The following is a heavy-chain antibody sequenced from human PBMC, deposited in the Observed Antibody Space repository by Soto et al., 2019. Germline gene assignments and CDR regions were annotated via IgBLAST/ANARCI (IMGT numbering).Heavy chain of an antibody. CDR2: INRAYNT. J-gene: IGHJ4*02. CDR3: VNGDYY. D-gene: IGHD4-17*01. V-gene: IGHV3-48*02. Sequence: EEQFVESGGGLVQTGGSLRLSCAASGFTCSNHVMNLVRQSPGRGLEWVSPINRAYNTYSAYSVRGRFTISRDNAKDSLYLKMHRLRDDDTAVYYCVNGDYYGGQGTLVTVSS. CDR1: GFTCSNHV.